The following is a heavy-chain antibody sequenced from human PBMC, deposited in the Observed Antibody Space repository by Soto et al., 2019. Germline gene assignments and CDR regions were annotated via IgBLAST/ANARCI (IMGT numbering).Heavy chain of an antibody. Sequence: VQLVETGGGLIQPGGSLRLSCAASGFTVSSNYMSWVRQAPGKGLEWVSVIYSGGSTYYADSVKGRFTISRDNSKNTLYLQMNSLRAEDTAVYYCARDNPEYSSSFWFDPWGQGTLVTVSS. D-gene: IGHD6-6*01. V-gene: IGHV3-53*02. J-gene: IGHJ5*02. CDR1: GFTVSSNY. CDR2: IYSGGST. CDR3: ARDNPEYSSSFWFDP.